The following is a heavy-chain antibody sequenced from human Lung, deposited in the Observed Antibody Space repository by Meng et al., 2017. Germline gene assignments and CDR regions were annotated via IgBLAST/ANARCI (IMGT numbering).Heavy chain of an antibody. V-gene: IGHV1-46*01. J-gene: IGHJ6*02. D-gene: IGHD1-26*01. Sequence: ASVKVSCKASGYTFTSYYMHWVRHAPGQGLEWMGIINPSGGSTSYAQKFQGRVTMTRDTSTSTVYMELSSLRSEDTAVYYCARGGGSYYRVLYYYYGMDVWGQGTTVTVSS. CDR2: INPSGGST. CDR3: ARGGGSYYRVLYYYYGMDV. CDR1: GYTFTSYY.